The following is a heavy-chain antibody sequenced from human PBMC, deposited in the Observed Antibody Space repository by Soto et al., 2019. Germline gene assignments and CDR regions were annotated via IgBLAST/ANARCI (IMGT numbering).Heavy chain of an antibody. J-gene: IGHJ3*02. D-gene: IGHD1-7*01. CDR1: GGSISSGGYY. V-gene: IGHV4-31*03. CDR2: IYYSGST. CDR3: ARAKEELEIRGAFDI. Sequence: SETLSLTCTVSGGSISSGGYYWSWIRQHPGKGLEWIGYIYYSGSTYYNPSLKSRVTISVDTSKNQFSLKLSSVTAADTAVYYCARAKEELEIRGAFDIWGQGTMVT.